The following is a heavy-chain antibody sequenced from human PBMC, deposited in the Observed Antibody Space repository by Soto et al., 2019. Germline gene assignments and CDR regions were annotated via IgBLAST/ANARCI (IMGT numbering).Heavy chain of an antibody. Sequence: PSETLSLTCTVSGGSISDYFWSWIRQPPGKGLEWIGYVSDTGSSNYNPSLQSRVTISVDTSRNQFSLKLNSVTAADTAVYSCARFPFDRSSWTNPRYFDNWGQGTLVTVSS. J-gene: IGHJ4*02. CDR3: ARFPFDRSSWTNPRYFDN. CDR1: GGSISDYF. D-gene: IGHD6-13*01. V-gene: IGHV4-59*01. CDR2: VSDTGSS.